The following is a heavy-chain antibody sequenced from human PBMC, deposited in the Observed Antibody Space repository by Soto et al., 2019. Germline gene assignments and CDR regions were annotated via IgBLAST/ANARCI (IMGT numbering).Heavy chain of an antibody. CDR2: ISYDGSNK. D-gene: IGHD3-22*01. V-gene: IGHV3-30-3*01. CDR1: GFTFSSFA. CDR3: ARAYDSSMNYFDY. Sequence: QVQLVESGGGVVQPGRSLRLSCAASGFTFSSFAIHWVRQAPGKGLDWVSRISYDGSNKYYADSVKGRFTISRDNSKNTLYLQMNSLRAEDTAVYYCARAYDSSMNYFDYWGQGTLVTVYS. J-gene: IGHJ4*02.